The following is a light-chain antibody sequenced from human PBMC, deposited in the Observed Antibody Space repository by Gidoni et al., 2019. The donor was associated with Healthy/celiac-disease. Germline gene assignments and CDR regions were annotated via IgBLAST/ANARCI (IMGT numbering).Light chain of an antibody. Sequence: QSVLTQPPSVSGAPGQRVPISCTGSSSNIGAGYDVHWYQQLPGTAPKLLIYGNSNRPSGVPDRFSGSKSGTSASLAITGRQAEDEADYYCQSYDSSLSGNWVFGGGTKLTVL. V-gene: IGLV1-40*01. CDR3: QSYDSSLSGNWV. CDR2: GNS. CDR1: SSNIGAGYD. J-gene: IGLJ3*02.